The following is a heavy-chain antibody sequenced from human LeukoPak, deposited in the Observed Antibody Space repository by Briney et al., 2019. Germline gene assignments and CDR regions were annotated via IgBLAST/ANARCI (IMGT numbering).Heavy chain of an antibody. D-gene: IGHD6-19*01. V-gene: IGHV4-4*07. Sequence: SGTLSLTCTVSGGSISSYYWSWIRQPAGKGLEWIGRIYTSGSTNYNPSLKSRVTMSVDTSKNQFSLKLSSVTAADTAVYYCARDATSGWYAAEYFQHWGQGTLVTVSS. J-gene: IGHJ1*01. CDR1: GGSISSYY. CDR2: IYTSGST. CDR3: ARDATSGWYAAEYFQH.